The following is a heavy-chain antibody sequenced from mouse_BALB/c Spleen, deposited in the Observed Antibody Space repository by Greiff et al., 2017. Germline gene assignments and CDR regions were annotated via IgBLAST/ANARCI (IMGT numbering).Heavy chain of an antibody. V-gene: IGHV5-6-5*01. CDR3: ARGRDDGYPDY. Sequence: EVKVVESGGGLVKPGGSLKLSCAASGFTFSSYAMSWVRQTPEKRLEWVASISSGGSTYYPDSVKGRFTISRDNARNILYLQMSSLRSEDTAMYYCARGRDDGYPDYWGQGTTLTVSS. J-gene: IGHJ2*01. CDR1: GFTFSSYA. D-gene: IGHD2-3*01. CDR2: ISSGGST.